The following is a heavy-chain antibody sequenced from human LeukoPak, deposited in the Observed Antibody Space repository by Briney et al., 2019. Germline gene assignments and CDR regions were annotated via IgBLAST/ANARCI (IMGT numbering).Heavy chain of an antibody. J-gene: IGHJ4*02. CDR1: GYSISSGYY. Sequence: SETLSLTCTVSGYSISSGYYWGWIRQPPGKGLEWIGSIYHSGSTYYNPSLKSRVTISVDTSKNQFSLKLSSVTAADTAVYYCATTGSYYYDSSVHWGTFDYWGQGTLVTVSS. CDR2: IYHSGST. CDR3: ATTGSYYYDSSVHWGTFDY. V-gene: IGHV4-38-2*02. D-gene: IGHD3-22*01.